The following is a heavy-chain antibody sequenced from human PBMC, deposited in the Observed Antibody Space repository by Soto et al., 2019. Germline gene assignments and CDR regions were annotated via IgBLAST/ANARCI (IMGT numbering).Heavy chain of an antibody. CDR3: ARWVVPAAFYGMDV. CDR2: INHSGST. D-gene: IGHD2-2*01. Sequence: SETLSLTCAVYGGSFSGYYWSWIRQPPGKGLEWIGEINHSGSTNYNPSLKSRVTISVDTSKNQFSLKLSSVTAADTAVYYCARWVVPAAFYGMDVWGQGTTVTVSS. J-gene: IGHJ6*02. CDR1: GGSFSGYY. V-gene: IGHV4-34*01.